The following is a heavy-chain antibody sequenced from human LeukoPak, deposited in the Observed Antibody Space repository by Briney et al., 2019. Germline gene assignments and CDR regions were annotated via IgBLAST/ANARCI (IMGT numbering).Heavy chain of an antibody. Sequence: PGGSLRLSCAASGFTFSDFWMTWVRQAPGKGLEWVANIKEDGGGTSYADSVKGRFTISRDNAKNSLDLHMNSLRAEDTAIYYCARRGIISGWYWACYFDYWGQGILVTVSS. CDR3: ARRGIISGWYWACYFDY. J-gene: IGHJ4*02. D-gene: IGHD6-19*01. CDR1: GFTFSDFW. V-gene: IGHV3-7*01. CDR2: IKEDGGGT.